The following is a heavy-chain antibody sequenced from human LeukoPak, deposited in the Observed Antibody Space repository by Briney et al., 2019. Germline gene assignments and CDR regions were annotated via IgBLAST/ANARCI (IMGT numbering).Heavy chain of an antibody. D-gene: IGHD3-22*01. J-gene: IGHJ4*02. Sequence: GGSLRLSCAASGFTFSSYWMSWVRQAPGKGLEWVANIKQDGSEKYYVDSVKGRFTISRDNAKNSLYLQMNSLRAEDTAVYYCAREGPYYYDSSGSIDYWGQGTLVTVSS. CDR1: GFTFSSYW. V-gene: IGHV3-7*01. CDR2: IKQDGSEK. CDR3: AREGPYYYDSSGSIDY.